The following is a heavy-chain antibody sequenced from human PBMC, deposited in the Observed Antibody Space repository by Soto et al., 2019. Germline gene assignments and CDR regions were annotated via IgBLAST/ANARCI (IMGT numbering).Heavy chain of an antibody. V-gene: IGHV5-51*01. D-gene: IGHD6-19*01. J-gene: IGHJ4*02. CDR3: ASSTAVAGLFVY. CDR2: IYPGDSDT. Sequence: PGESLKISCKGSGYSFTSCWISWVRQMPEKGLEWMGIIYPGDSDTRYSPSFQGQVTISAYKYISTAYLQWSSLKASDTAMYYCASSTAVAGLFVYWCTRILVTVSS. CDR1: GYSFTSCW.